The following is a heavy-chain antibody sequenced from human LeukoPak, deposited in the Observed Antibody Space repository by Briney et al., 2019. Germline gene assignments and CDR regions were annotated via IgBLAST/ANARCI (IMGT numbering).Heavy chain of an antibody. CDR1: GFTFSSYG. CDR3: ARDSGGGGGNWFDP. J-gene: IGHJ5*02. V-gene: IGHV3-33*01. Sequence: GRSLRLSCAASGFTFSSYGMHWVRQAPGKGLEWVAVIWYDGSNKYYADSVKGRFTISRDNSKNTLYLQMNSLRAEDTAVYYWARDSGGGGGNWFDPWGQGTLVTVSS. D-gene: IGHD3-10*01. CDR2: IWYDGSNK.